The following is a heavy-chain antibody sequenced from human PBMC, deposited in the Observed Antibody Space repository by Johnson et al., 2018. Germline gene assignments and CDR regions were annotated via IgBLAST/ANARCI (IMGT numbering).Heavy chain of an antibody. CDR1: GFTFSNYA. CDR3: ARAATVDDYYYYYMGV. J-gene: IGHJ6*03. V-gene: IGHV3-30-3*01. CDR2: ISYDGNNK. D-gene: IGHD4-11*01. Sequence: QVQLVQSGGGVVQPGRSLRLSCAASGFTFSNYAMHWVRQAPGKGLEWVAVISYDGNNKYYADSVKGRFTISRDNSKNTGYLQMNSLGAEDTAVYYCARAATVDDYYYYYMGVWGKGTTVTVSS.